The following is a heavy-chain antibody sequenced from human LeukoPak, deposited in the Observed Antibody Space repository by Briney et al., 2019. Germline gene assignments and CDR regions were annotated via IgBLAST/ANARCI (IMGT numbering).Heavy chain of an antibody. CDR2: INKDGSEK. Sequence: PGGSLRLSCAASGFTFGSYWMSWVRQAPGKGLEWVANINKDGSEKYYVDSAKGRFTISRDNAKNSLYLQMNSLRAEDTAVYYCTREQRVVTPEGLDYWGQGTLVTVSS. D-gene: IGHD3-3*01. CDR1: GFTFGSYW. V-gene: IGHV3-7*01. CDR3: TREQRVVTPEGLDY. J-gene: IGHJ4*02.